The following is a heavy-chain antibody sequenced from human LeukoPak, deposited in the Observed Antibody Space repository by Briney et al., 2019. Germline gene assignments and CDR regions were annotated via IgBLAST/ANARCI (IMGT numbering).Heavy chain of an antibody. V-gene: IGHV3-53*01. Sequence: PGGSLRLSCAASGFTVSNNYMSWVRQAPGKGLEWVSIIYSGGSTYYADSVKGRFTISRDNSKNRLYLQMSSLRAEDTAVYYCAKESGYCSSTSCYKYWGQGTLVTVSS. CDR1: GFTVSNNY. D-gene: IGHD2-2*02. J-gene: IGHJ4*02. CDR2: IYSGGST. CDR3: AKESGYCSSTSCYKY.